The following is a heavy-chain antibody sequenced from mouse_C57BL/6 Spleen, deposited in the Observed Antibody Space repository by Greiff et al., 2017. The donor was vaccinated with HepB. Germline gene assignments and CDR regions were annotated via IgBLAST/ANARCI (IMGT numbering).Heavy chain of an antibody. CDR2: IDPSDSYT. V-gene: IGHV1-59*01. D-gene: IGHD3-2*02. Sequence: VQLKQPGAELVRPGTSVKLSCKASGYTFTSYWMHWVKQRPGQGLEWIGVIDPSDSYTNYNQKFKGKATLTVDTSSSTAYMQLSSLTSEDSAVYYCARLDSSGYVWGQGTTLTVSS. J-gene: IGHJ2*01. CDR3: ARLDSSGYV. CDR1: GYTFTSYW.